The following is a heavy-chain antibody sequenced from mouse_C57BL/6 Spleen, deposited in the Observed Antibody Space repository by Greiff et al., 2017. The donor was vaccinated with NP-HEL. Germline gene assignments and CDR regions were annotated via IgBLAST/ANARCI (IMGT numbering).Heavy chain of an antibody. Sequence: EVQLQESGGGLVQPGGSMKLSCAASGFTFSDAWMDWVRQSPGQGLEWVAEIRNKANNHATYYAESVKGRFTISRDESKSSVYLQMNSLRAEDTGIYYCTRRVYYDYGDWYFDVWGTGTTVTVSS. D-gene: IGHD2-4*01. CDR1: GFTFSDAW. CDR2: IRNKANNHAT. J-gene: IGHJ1*03. CDR3: TRRVYYDYGDWYFDV. V-gene: IGHV6-6*01.